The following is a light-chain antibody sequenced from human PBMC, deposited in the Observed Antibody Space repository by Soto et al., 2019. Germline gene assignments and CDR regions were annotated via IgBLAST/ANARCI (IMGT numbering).Light chain of an antibody. Sequence: EIVMTQSPATLSVSPGERVTLSCRASQSVSSNLAWYQQKPAQAPRLLIYGASTRATGIPARFSGSGSGTKFNLTISSRQSEDFAVYYCQQYNNWPPPLTFGGGTKVEIK. J-gene: IGKJ4*01. CDR1: QSVSSN. V-gene: IGKV3-15*01. CDR3: QQYNNWPPPLT. CDR2: GAS.